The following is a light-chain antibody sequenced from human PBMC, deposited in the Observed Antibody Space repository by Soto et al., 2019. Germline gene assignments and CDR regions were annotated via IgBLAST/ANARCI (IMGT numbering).Light chain of an antibody. V-gene: IGLV2-11*01. CDR3: CSYAGSYTVV. J-gene: IGLJ2*01. CDR2: DVS. Sequence: QSALTQPRSVSGSPGQSVTISCTGTSSDVGGYTYVSWYQQHPAKAPKLMIYDVSQRPSGVPDRFSASKSGNTASLTISGLKAEDEADYYCCSYAGSYTVVFGGGTKLTVL. CDR1: SSDVGGYTY.